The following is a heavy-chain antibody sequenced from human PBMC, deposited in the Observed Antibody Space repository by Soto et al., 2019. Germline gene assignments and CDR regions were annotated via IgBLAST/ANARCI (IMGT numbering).Heavy chain of an antibody. CDR1: GFTFSSYG. Sequence: GGSLRLSCAASGFTFSSYGMHWVRQAPGKGLEWVAVISYDGSNKYYADSVKGRFTISRDNSKKTLYLQMNSLRAEDTAVYYCARETLWGQQMTYYYGSGPIESDYYYYGMDVWGQGTTVTVSS. J-gene: IGHJ6*02. D-gene: IGHD3-10*01. V-gene: IGHV3-30*03. CDR2: ISYDGSNK. CDR3: ARETLWGQQMTYYYGSGPIESDYYYYGMDV.